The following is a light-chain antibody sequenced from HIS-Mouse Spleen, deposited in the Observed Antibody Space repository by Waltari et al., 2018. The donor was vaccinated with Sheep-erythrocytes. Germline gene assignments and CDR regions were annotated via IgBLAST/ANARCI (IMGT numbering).Light chain of an antibody. CDR3: SSYAGSNNWV. CDR1: RSAVGGYTY. Sequence: QSALTQPPSASGSPGQSVTISCPGTRSAVGGYTYVSLYPQHPGKAPKLMIYEVSKRPSGVPDRFSGSKSGNTASLTVSGLQAEDEADYYCSSYAGSNNWVFGGGTKLTVL. J-gene: IGLJ3*02. CDR2: EVS. V-gene: IGLV2-8*01.